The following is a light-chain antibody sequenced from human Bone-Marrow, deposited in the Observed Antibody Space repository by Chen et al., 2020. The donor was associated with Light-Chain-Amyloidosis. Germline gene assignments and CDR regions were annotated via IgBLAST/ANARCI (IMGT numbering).Light chain of an antibody. CDR1: QSVGRK. J-gene: IGKJ1*01. CDR3: QHYNNWPPT. V-gene: IGKV3-15*01. CDR2: DIS. Sequence: EIVMTQSPATLPVSPGESATLSGRASQSVGRKLAWYQHKPGQAPRLLIYDISTRATGTPARFSGSGSWTDFTLSISSLQSEDFTGYFCQHYNNWPPTFGQGTKVEIK.